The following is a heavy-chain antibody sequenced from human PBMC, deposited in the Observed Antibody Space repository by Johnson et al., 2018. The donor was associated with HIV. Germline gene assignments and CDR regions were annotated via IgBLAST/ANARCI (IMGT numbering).Heavy chain of an antibody. J-gene: IGHJ3*02. Sequence: VQLVESGGGVVRPGGSLRLSCAASGFTFDDYGMSWVRQAPGKGLEWVSGISWNSGSIGYADSVKGRFTISRDKSKNTLYLQMNSLRPEDTAMYYCTRSKPRYYDVGPRGAFDIWGQGTVVAVSS. CDR2: ISWNSGSI. V-gene: IGHV3-20*04. CDR1: GFTFDDYG. CDR3: TRSKPRYYDVGPRGAFDI. D-gene: IGHD3-22*01.